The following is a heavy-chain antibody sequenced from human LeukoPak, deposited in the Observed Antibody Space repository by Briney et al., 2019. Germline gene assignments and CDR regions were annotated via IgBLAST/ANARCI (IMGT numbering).Heavy chain of an antibody. V-gene: IGHV3-49*04. CDR2: IRDKVSGGTT. D-gene: IGHD3-22*01. CDR3: TINYYNGSLYEDY. CDR1: GLSFGGDA. Sequence: PGGSLRLSCRGSGLSFGGDAVSWVRQSPGKGLEWVGFIRDKVSGGTTEYVASVRGRFTISRADYRSIAYLQMTRLKTEDTAVYYCTINYYNGSLYEDYWGQGTLVTVSS. J-gene: IGHJ4*02.